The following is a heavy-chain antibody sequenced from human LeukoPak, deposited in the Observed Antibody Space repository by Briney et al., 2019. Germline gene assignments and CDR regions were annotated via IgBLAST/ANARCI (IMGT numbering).Heavy chain of an antibody. D-gene: IGHD3-22*01. CDR2: IYYSGST. V-gene: IGHV4-31*03. CDR3: ARNAGYSDLNY. Sequence: SETLSLTCTVSGGSISSGGYYWSWIRQHPGKGLEWIGYIYYSGSTYYNPSLKSRVTISVDTSKNQFSLKLGSVTAADTAIYYCARNAGYSDLNYWGQGVLVTVSS. CDR1: GGSISSGGYY. J-gene: IGHJ4*02.